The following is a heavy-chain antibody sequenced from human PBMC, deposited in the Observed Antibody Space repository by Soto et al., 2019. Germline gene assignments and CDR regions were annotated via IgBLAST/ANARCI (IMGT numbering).Heavy chain of an antibody. D-gene: IGHD3-10*01. CDR1: GFTFSSYA. J-gene: IGHJ6*03. CDR3: AKVNLAVRGVIIVSRYYYYMDV. CDR2: ISGSGGST. Sequence: GGSLRLSCAASGFTFSSYAMSWVRQAPGKGLEWVSAISGSGGSTYYADSVKGRFTISRDNSKNTLYLQMNSLRAEDTAVYYCAKVNLAVRGVIIVSRYYYYMDVWGKGTTVTVSS. V-gene: IGHV3-23*01.